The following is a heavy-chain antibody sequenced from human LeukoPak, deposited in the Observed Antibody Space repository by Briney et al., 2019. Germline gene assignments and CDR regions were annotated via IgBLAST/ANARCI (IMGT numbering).Heavy chain of an antibody. CDR2: IYYSGST. V-gene: IGHV4-39*07. J-gene: IGHJ4*02. CDR1: DGSISSGSYY. CDR3: AREILSIFGVVTED. Sequence: SQTLSLTCTVSDGSISSGSYYWGWIRQPPGKGLEWIGSIYYSGSTYYNPSLKSRVTISVNTSKNQFSLKLSSVTAADTAVYYCAREILSIFGVVTEDWGQGTLVTVSS. D-gene: IGHD3-3*01.